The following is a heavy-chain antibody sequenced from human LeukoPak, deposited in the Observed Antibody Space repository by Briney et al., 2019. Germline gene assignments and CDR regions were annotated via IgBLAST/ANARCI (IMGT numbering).Heavy chain of an antibody. D-gene: IGHD3-22*01. CDR3: AKSHYYHSSGPGGFGS. J-gene: IGHJ5*02. V-gene: IGHV4-34*01. Sequence: SETLSLTCAVYGGSFSGYYWSWIRQPPGKGLEWVGSIYYSGSTYYNPSLRSRVTISVDTSKNQFSLRLSSVTAADTAVFYCAKSHYYHSSGPGGFGSWGQGTLVTVSS. CDR2: IYYSGST. CDR1: GGSFSGYY.